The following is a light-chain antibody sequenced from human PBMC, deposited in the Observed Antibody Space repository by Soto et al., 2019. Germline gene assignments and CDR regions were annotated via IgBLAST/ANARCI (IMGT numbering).Light chain of an antibody. J-gene: IGLJ3*02. Sequence: QSALTQPASVSGSPGQPITISCTGTSSDVGAYNYVSLYQLHPGKAPKLMIYEVNNRPSGVSHRFSGSKSGNTASLTFSGLQPEDEADYYCSSYASSGAVVFGGGTKVTV. CDR3: SSYASSGAVV. V-gene: IGLV2-14*01. CDR1: SSDVGAYNY. CDR2: EVN.